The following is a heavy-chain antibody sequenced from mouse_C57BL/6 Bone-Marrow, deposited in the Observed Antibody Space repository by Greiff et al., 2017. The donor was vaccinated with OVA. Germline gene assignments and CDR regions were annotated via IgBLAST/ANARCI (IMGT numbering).Heavy chain of an antibody. CDR3: AIEGMVTTFYYYARDY. CDR1: GYTFTSYG. Sequence: QVQLQQSGAELARPGASVKLSCKASGYTFTSYGISWVKQRTGQGLEWIGEIYPRSGNTYYNEKFTGKATLTVDKSYSTAYMELRSLTSEDSAVYYCAIEGMVTTFYYYARDYWGQGTSVTVSS. J-gene: IGHJ4*01. CDR2: IYPRSGNT. D-gene: IGHD2-1*01. V-gene: IGHV1-81*01.